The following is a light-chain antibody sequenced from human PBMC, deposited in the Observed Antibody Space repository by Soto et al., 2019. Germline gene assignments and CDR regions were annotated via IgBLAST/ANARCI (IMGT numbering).Light chain of an antibody. CDR2: RNN. V-gene: IGLV1-47*01. CDR1: SSNIGSNY. J-gene: IGLJ2*01. CDR3: AAWDDSLSGVG. Sequence: QSVLTQPPSACGTPGQRVTISCSGSSSNIGSNYVFWYQQLPGTAPKLLIYRNNQRPSGVPDRFSGSKSGTSASLAISGLRSEDEADYSCAAWDDSLSGVGFGGGTKLTVL.